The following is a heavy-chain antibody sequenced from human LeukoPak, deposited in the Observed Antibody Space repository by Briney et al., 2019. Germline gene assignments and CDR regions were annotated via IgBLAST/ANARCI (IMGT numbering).Heavy chain of an antibody. CDR3: ARGKTSQNIVTRKTYNWFDP. CDR1: GFTFSSYA. V-gene: IGHV3-23*01. CDR2: IGGSGGST. J-gene: IGHJ5*02. Sequence: GGSLRLSCAASGFTFSSYAMSWVRQAPGKGLEGVSAIGGSGGSTYYADSVKGRFTIPRDNAKNSLYLQMKSLRAEDTAVYYCARGKTSQNIVTRKTYNWFDPWGQGTLVTVSS. D-gene: IGHD2/OR15-2a*01.